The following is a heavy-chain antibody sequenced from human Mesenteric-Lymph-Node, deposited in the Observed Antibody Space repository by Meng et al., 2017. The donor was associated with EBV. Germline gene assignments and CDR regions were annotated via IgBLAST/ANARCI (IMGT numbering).Heavy chain of an antibody. V-gene: IGHV4-39*07. Sequence: QLQLQESGPGLVKPSETLALTCTVSGGSISSSHYYWGWVCQPPGKGLQWIGTIYYSGSTSYNPSLKSRVTISVDTSKNQFSLKVNSLTAADTAVYYCARITFGGAIGDWGQGTLVTVSS. CDR2: IYYSGST. CDR3: ARITFGGAIGD. CDR1: GGSISSSHYY. D-gene: IGHD3-16*02. J-gene: IGHJ4*02.